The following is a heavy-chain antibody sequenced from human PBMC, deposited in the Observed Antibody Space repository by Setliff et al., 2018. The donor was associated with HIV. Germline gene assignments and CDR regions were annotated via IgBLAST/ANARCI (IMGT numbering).Heavy chain of an antibody. V-gene: IGHV4-59*08. CDR3: ARLAREEYCRGRTCYPNWFDP. CDR1: GGSIRTYY. J-gene: IGHJ5*02. D-gene: IGHD2-15*01. CDR2: IFYSVNT. Sequence: SETLSLTCTVSGGSIRTYYWSWIRQPPGKGLEWIGYIFYSVNTNDNPSLKGRVTISVDTSKNQFSLKLSSVTAADTAMYYCARLAREEYCRGRTCYPNWFDPWGPGTLVTVSS.